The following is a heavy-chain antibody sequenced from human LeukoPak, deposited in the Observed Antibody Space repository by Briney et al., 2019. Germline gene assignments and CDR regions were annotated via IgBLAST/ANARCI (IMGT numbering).Heavy chain of an antibody. D-gene: IGHD6-19*01. V-gene: IGHV1-8*01. CDR3: ASIYSSGWYGDAFDI. CDR2: MNPNSGNT. Sequence: ASVKVSCTASGYTFTSYDINWVRQATGPGLGWMGWMNPNSGNTGYAQKFQGRVTMTRNTSISTAYMELSSLRSEDTAVYYCASIYSSGWYGDAFDIWGQGTMVTVSS. J-gene: IGHJ3*02. CDR1: GYTFTSYD.